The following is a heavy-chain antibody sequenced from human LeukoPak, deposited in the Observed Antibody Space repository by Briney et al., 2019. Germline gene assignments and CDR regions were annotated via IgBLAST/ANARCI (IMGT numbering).Heavy chain of an antibody. D-gene: IGHD5-12*01. J-gene: IGHJ5*02. CDR3: ARGGASSGYFNWFDP. CDR1: GGSISGYY. CDR2: IYYSGST. Sequence: PSETLSLTCTVSGGSISGYYWSWIRQPPGKGLEWIGYIYYSGSTNYNPSLKSRVTISVDTSKNQFSLKLSSVTAADTAVYYCARGGASSGYFNWFDPWGQGTLVTVSS. V-gene: IGHV4-59*01.